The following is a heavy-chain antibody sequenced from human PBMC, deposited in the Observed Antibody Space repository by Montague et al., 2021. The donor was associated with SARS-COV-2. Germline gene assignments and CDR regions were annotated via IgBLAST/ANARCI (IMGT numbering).Heavy chain of an antibody. CDR3: ARVRYSDGWTFDY. D-gene: IGHD6-19*01. V-gene: IGHV4-59*13. CDR1: SGSISNYY. CDR2: VYSSGST. J-gene: IGHJ4*02. Sequence: SETLSLTCTVSSGSISNYYWSWIRQPPGKGLEWIGYVYSSGSTNYNPSLEGRVTMSVDTSKNQFSLELISVTAADTAVYYCARVRYSDGWTFDYWGQGTLVTVSS.